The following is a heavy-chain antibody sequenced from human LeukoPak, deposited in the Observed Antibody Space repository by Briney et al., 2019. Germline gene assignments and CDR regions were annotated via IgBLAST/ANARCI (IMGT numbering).Heavy chain of an antibody. Sequence: GGSLRLSCAASGFTFSSSWMHWVRQVPGKGLVWVSRINNDGSTAYADSVKGRFTISRDSAKNTMYLQMNSLRAEDTAVYYCVRSRGYFDCWGRGTLVTVSS. V-gene: IGHV3-74*01. CDR3: VRSRGYFDC. CDR2: INNDGST. J-gene: IGHJ4*02. CDR1: GFTFSSSW.